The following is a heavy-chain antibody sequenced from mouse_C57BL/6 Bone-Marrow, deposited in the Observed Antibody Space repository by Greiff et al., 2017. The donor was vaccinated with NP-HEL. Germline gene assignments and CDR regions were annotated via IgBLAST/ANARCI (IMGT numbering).Heavy chain of an antibody. CDR1: GFNIKDYY. D-gene: IGHD1-1*01. J-gene: IGHJ4*01. Sequence: EVQLKESGAELVKPGASVKLSCTASGFNIKDYYMHWVKQRTEQGLEWIGRIDPEDGETKYATKFQGKATITADTSSNTAYLQLSSLTSEDTAVYYCARDYGSCYYYAMDYWGQGTSVTVSS. V-gene: IGHV14-2*01. CDR2: IDPEDGET. CDR3: ARDYGSCYYYAMDY.